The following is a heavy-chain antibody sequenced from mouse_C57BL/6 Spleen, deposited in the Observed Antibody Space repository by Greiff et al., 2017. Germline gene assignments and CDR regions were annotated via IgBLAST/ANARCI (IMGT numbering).Heavy chain of an antibody. CDR3: GRVVDSSGRGFAY. CDR1: GYTFTSYG. J-gene: IGHJ3*01. Sequence: QVHVKQSGAELARPGASVKLSCKASGYTFTSYGISWVKQRTGQGLEWIGEIYPRSGNTYYNEKFKGKATLTADKSSSTAYMELRSLTAEDSAVYFCGRVVDSSGRGFAYWGQGTLVTVSA. CDR2: IYPRSGNT. V-gene: IGHV1-81*01. D-gene: IGHD3-2*02.